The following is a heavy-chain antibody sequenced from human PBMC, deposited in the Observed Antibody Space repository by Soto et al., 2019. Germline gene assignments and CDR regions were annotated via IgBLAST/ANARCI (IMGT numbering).Heavy chain of an antibody. Sequence: GGSLRLSCAASGFNFSNHWMHWVRQRPAEGLVWVSRITSDGKSKAYAESVRGRFAISRDNAKNTLYLQMNGLTAEDTAVYYCARESGDWPLNWFDPWGQGTLVTVSS. J-gene: IGHJ5*02. CDR1: GFNFSNHW. V-gene: IGHV3-74*01. D-gene: IGHD2-21*02. CDR2: ITSDGKSK. CDR3: ARESGDWPLNWFDP.